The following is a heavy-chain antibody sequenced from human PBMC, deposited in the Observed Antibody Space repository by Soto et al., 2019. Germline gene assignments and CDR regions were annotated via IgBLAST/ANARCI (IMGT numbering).Heavy chain of an antibody. CDR2: ISSSSSYI. V-gene: IGHV3-21*01. Sequence: PGGSLRLSCAASGFTFSSYSMNWVRQAPGKGLEWVASISSSSSYIYYADSVKGRFTISRDNAKHSLYLQMNSLRAEDTAVYYCSRATWDSSSWCGCLGSGYYGMDVWGQGTTVTVSS. CDR1: GFTFSSYS. J-gene: IGHJ6*02. D-gene: IGHD6-13*01. CDR3: SRATWDSSSWCGCLGSGYYGMDV.